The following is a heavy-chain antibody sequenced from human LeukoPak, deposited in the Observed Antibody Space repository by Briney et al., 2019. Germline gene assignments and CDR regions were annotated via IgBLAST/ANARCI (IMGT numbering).Heavy chain of an antibody. V-gene: IGHV3-23*01. J-gene: IGHJ3*02. Sequence: GGSLRLSCAASGFTFSNYAMSWVRQAPGKGLEWVSGISGSGGSTYYADSVKGRFTISRDNSKNTLYLQMNSLRAEDTAVYYCAKESLNGGLEAFDNWGQGTMVTVSS. D-gene: IGHD3-10*01. CDR2: ISGSGGST. CDR3: AKESLNGGLEAFDN. CDR1: GFTFSNYA.